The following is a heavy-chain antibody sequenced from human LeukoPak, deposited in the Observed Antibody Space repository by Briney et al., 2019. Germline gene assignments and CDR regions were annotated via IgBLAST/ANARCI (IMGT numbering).Heavy chain of an antibody. J-gene: IGHJ4*02. V-gene: IGHV4-38-2*02. CDR3: ARDNYDFWSGKENYFDY. CDR2: IYHSGST. CDR1: GYSISSGYY. Sequence: SETLSLTCAISGYSISSGYYWGWIRQPPGKGLEWIGSIYHSGSTYYNPSLKSRVTISVDTSKDQFSLKLSSVTAADTAVYYCARDNYDFWSGKENYFDYWGQGTLVTVSS. D-gene: IGHD3-3*01.